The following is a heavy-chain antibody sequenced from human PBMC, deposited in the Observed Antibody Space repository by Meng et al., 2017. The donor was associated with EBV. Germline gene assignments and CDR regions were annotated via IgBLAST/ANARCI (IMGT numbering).Heavy chain of an antibody. D-gene: IGHD3-10*01. CDR1: GGTFRSDA. J-gene: IGHJ4*02. CDR2: LIPMSDAP. CDR3: ASESGRGFTPDY. Sequence: VHLGQLWAEGKKPGSSVKGSCKTSGGTFRSDAISWVRQAPGQGLEWMGGLIPMSDAPHYAQKFQGRVTITADESTSTHYMDLSGLRSEDTAVYYCASESGRGFTPDYWGQGTLVTVSS. V-gene: IGHV1-69*01.